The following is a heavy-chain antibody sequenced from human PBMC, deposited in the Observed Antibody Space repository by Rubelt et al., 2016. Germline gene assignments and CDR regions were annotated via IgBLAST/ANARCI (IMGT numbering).Heavy chain of an antibody. Sequence: QVQLQESGPGLVKPSETLSLTCTVSGVSISSYYWNWIRQPPGKGLEWIGYIYYSGSTNYNPSLKSRVTISVDTSKNQFSLKLSSVTAADTAVYYCARAPYSSSWSFDYWGQGTLVTVSS. V-gene: IGHV4-59*01. J-gene: IGHJ4*02. CDR2: IYYSGST. CDR3: ARAPYSSSWSFDY. D-gene: IGHD6-13*01. CDR1: GVSISSYY.